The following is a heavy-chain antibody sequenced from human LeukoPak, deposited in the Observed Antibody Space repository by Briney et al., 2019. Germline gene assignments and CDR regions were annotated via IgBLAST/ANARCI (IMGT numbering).Heavy chain of an antibody. CDR2: INHSGSA. CDR1: GGSFSGYY. CDR3: ARQGRAYYYGSGSYSVGRYHYYMDV. D-gene: IGHD3-10*01. V-gene: IGHV4-34*01. Sequence: SETLSLTCAVYGGSFSGYYWSWIRQPPGKGLEWIGEINHSGSANYNPSLKSRVTISVDTSKNQFSLKLSSVTAADTALYYCARQGRAYYYGSGSYSVGRYHYYMDVWGKGTTVTISS. J-gene: IGHJ6*03.